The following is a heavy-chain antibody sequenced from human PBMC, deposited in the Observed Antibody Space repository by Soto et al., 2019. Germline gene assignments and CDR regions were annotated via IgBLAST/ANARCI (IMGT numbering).Heavy chain of an antibody. CDR2: ISSGGGNT. J-gene: IGHJ4*02. CDR3: VKDRVLPSGTQ. Sequence: PGGSLRLSCAASGFTLWSSAMSWVRQAPGKGLEWVSAISSGGGNTFYADSVKGRFTISRDNSNNTLYLHMNSLRAEDTAVYYCVKDRVLPSGTQWGQGALVTVSS. CDR1: GFTLWSSA. D-gene: IGHD2-2*01. V-gene: IGHV3-23*01.